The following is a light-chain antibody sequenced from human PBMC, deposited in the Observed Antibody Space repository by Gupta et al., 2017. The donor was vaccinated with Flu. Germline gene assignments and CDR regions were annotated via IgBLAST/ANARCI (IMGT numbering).Light chain of an antibody. V-gene: IGKV2-28*01. CDR3: KQCLKYPLT. CDR2: FGS. CDR1: QSLLPNNGCSY. Sequence: DIVMTQSPLSLPVTPGEPASISCSSSQSLLPNNGCSYLVWYLQKPGQSPPVLIYFGSHRASGVPDRFSGSGSGTEFTLTISSVEADDFGIYYCKQCLKYPLTFGRGTRLVIK. J-gene: IGKJ1*01.